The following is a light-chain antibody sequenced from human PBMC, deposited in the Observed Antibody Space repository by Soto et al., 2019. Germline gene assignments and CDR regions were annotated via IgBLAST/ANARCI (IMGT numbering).Light chain of an antibody. CDR1: QSVSNY. CDR2: DAS. CDR3: QQRSNWPPWT. Sequence: EIVLTQSPATLSLSPGERATLSCRASQSVSNYLAWYQQKPGQAPRLLIYDASNRATGIPARFSGSGSGTDFHLTISSLEPEDLAVYYCQQRSNWPPWTFGQGTKVEIK. V-gene: IGKV3-11*01. J-gene: IGKJ1*01.